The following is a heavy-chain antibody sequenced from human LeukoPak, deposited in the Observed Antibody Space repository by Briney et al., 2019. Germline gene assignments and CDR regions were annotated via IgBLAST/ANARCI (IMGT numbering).Heavy chain of an antibody. CDR3: AKCGSGSNFDY. V-gene: IGHV3-7*02. CDR1: GFTFSSYW. CDR2: LNQDGSER. J-gene: IGHJ4*02. D-gene: IGHD3-10*01. Sequence: GGSLRLSCAASGFTFSSYWMSWVCQTPGKGLEWVAHLNQDGSERYYVDSVKGRFTISRENAKNSLYLQMNSLRAEDTAVYYCAKCGSGSNFDYWGQGILVTVSS.